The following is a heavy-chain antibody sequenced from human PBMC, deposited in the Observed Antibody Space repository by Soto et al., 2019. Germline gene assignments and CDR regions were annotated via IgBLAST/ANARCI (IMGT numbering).Heavy chain of an antibody. CDR1: GYTFTSYG. V-gene: IGHV1-18*01. CDR2: ISAYNGNT. CDR3: ARDARGITIKVTWFDP. D-gene: IGHD3-9*01. J-gene: IGHJ5*02. Sequence: QVPLVQSGAEVKKPGASVKVSCKASGYTFTSYGISWVRQAPGQGLEWMGWISAYNGNTNYAKKLKERDTMATDTSTSTAYKELRRLKSDKTAVYYCARDARGITIKVTWFDPWGQGTLVTVSS.